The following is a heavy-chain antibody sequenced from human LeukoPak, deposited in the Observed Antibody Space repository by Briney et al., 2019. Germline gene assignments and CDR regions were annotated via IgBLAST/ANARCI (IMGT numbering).Heavy chain of an antibody. Sequence: PGGSLRLSCAASGFTFRSYGMHWVRQAPGKGLEWIGSIFYSGSTYYNPSLKSRITISLDTSQNQFSLKLSSVTAADTAVYYCARDSGGYYFFDYWGQGTLVTVSS. CDR3: ARDSGGYYFFDY. CDR2: IFYSGST. CDR1: GFTFRSYG. J-gene: IGHJ4*02. V-gene: IGHV4-38-2*02. D-gene: IGHD3-22*01.